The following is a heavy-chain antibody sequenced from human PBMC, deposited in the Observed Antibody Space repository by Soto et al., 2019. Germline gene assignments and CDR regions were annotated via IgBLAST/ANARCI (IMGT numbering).Heavy chain of an antibody. CDR3: AREIRVRVGLLSRGRNYDILTGPFDY. J-gene: IGHJ4*02. D-gene: IGHD3-9*01. CDR2: INHSGST. Sequence: PSETLSLTCAVYGGSFSGYYWSWIRQPPGKGLEWIGEINHSGSTNYNPSLKSRVTISVDTSKNQFSLKLSSVTAADTAVYYCAREIRVRVGLLSRGRNYDILTGPFDYWGQGTLVTVSS. CDR1: GGSFSGYY. V-gene: IGHV4-34*01.